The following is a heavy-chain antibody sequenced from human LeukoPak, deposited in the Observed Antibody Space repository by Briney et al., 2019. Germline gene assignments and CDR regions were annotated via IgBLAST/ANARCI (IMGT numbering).Heavy chain of an antibody. CDR1: GFTFDDYA. V-gene: IGHV3-9*01. J-gene: IGHJ3*02. Sequence: PGRSLRLSCAASGFTFDDYAMHWVRQAPGKGLEWVSGISWNSGSIGYADSVKGRFTISRDNAKNSLYLQMNSLRAGDTALYYCAKDNRRYYDSSGYPGAFDIWGQGTMVTVSS. D-gene: IGHD3-22*01. CDR2: ISWNSGSI. CDR3: AKDNRRYYDSSGYPGAFDI.